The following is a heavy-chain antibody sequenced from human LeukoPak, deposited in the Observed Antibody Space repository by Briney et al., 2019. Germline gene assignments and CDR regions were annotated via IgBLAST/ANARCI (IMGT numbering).Heavy chain of an antibody. CDR2: ISGTSSDI. D-gene: IGHD6-13*01. J-gene: IGHJ6*02. CDR1: GFTFSTYS. Sequence: QSGGSLRLSCAASGFTFSTYSMNWVRQAPGKGLEWVSYISGTSSDIYYADSVKGRFTISRDNAKNSLYLQMNSLRAEDTAVYYCARDFMSQQLVYYGMDVWGQGTTVTVSS. V-gene: IGHV3-48*01. CDR3: ARDFMSQQLVYYGMDV.